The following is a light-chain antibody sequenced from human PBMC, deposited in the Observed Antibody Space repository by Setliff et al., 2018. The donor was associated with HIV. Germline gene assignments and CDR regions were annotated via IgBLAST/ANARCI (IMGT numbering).Light chain of an antibody. CDR1: QSVSSSY. J-gene: IGKJ1*01. V-gene: IGKV3-20*01. CDR2: GAS. CDR3: QQYGSSPPRT. Sequence: EIVLTQSPGTLSLSPGERATLSCRASQSVSSSYLAWYQQKHGQAPRLLIYGASSRATGIPDRFSGSGSGTDFTLTISRLEPEDFAVYYCQQYGSSPPRTFGQGTKVDIK.